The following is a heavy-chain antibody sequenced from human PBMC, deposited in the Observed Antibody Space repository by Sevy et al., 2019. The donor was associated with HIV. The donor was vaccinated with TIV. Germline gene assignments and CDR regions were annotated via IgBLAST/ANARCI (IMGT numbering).Heavy chain of an antibody. D-gene: IGHD3-10*01. J-gene: IGHJ4*02. CDR3: ARPYYGSGSYPHY. V-gene: IGHV3-30-3*01. CDR1: GFTFSSYA. Sequence: GGSLRLSCAASGFTFSSYAMHWVRQAPGKGLEWVAVISYDGNNKYYADSVKGRFTISRDNSKNTLYLQMNSLRAEDTAVYYCARPYYGSGSYPHYWGQGTLVTVSS. CDR2: ISYDGNNK.